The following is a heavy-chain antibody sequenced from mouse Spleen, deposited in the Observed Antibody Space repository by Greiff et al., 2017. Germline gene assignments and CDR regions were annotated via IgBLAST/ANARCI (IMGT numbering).Heavy chain of an antibody. Sequence: QVQLKESGAELAKPGASVKLSCKASGYTFTSYWMHWVKQRPGQGLEWIGMIHPNSGSTNYNEKFKSKATLTVDKSSSTAYMQLSSLTSEDSAVYYCARANYYGSSPPWYFDVWGAGTTVTVSS. CDR3: ARANYYGSSPPWYFDV. J-gene: IGHJ1*01. CDR1: GYTFTSYW. CDR2: IHPNSGST. D-gene: IGHD1-1*01. V-gene: IGHV1-64*01.